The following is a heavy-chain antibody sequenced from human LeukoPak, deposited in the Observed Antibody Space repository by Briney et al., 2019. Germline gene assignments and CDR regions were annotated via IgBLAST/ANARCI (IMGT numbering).Heavy chain of an antibody. CDR3: AKGYCSSTSCYTGWFDP. Sequence: GGSLRLSCAASGFTFSSYGMHWVLQAPGKGLEWVAVISYDGSNKYYADSVKGRFTISRDNSKNTLYLQMNSLRAEDTAVYYCAKGYCSSTSCYTGWFDPWGQGTLVTVSS. CDR2: ISYDGSNK. D-gene: IGHD2-2*02. CDR1: GFTFSSYG. J-gene: IGHJ5*02. V-gene: IGHV3-30*18.